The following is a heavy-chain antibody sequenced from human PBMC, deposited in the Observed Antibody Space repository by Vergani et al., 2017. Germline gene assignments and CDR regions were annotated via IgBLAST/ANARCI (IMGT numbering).Heavy chain of an antibody. V-gene: IGHV3-30*18. CDR3: AKDGNGDYLIGFDY. D-gene: IGHD4-17*01. CDR1: GFTFSSYG. Sequence: QVQLVESGGGVVQPGRSLRLSCAASGFTFSSYGMHWVRQAPGKGLEWVAVISYDGSNKYYADSVKGRFTISRVNSKNTLYLQMNSLRAEDTAVYYCAKDGNGDYLIGFDYWGQGTLVTVSS. J-gene: IGHJ4*02. CDR2: ISYDGSNK.